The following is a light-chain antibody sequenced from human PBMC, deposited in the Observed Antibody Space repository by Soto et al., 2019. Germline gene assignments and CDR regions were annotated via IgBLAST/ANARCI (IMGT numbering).Light chain of an antibody. CDR2: AVS. V-gene: IGKV3-15*01. J-gene: IGKJ1*01. CDR1: QSVSSN. CDR3: QQYNNWPPTWT. Sequence: EILMTQSPATLSVSPGERATLSCRASQSVSSNLAWYQQKPGQAPRLLIYAVSTRATGIPARFSGSGSWTEFTLTISSLQSEDFAVYYCQQYNNWPPTWTFGQGTKV.